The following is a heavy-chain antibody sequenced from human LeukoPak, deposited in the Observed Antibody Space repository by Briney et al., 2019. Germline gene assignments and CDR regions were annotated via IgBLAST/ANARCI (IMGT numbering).Heavy chain of an antibody. Sequence: GASVKVSCKASGYTFTSYYMHWVRQATGQGLEWMGWMNPNSGNTGYAQKFQGRVTMTRNTSISTAYMELSSLRSEDTAVYYCARVDEYCSGGSCYFDYWGQGTLVTVSS. CDR3: ARVDEYCSGGSCYFDY. D-gene: IGHD2-15*01. CDR1: GYTFTSYY. CDR2: MNPNSGNT. V-gene: IGHV1-8*02. J-gene: IGHJ4*02.